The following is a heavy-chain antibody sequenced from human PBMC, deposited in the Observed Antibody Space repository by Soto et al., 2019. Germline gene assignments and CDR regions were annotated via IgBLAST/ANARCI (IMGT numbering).Heavy chain of an antibody. D-gene: IGHD3-3*01. CDR1: GGTFSSYA. V-gene: IGHV1-69*13. CDR2: IIPIFGTA. CDR3: ARSQNFWSGYYV. J-gene: IGHJ4*02. Sequence: SVKVSCKASGGTFSSYAISWVRQAPGQGLEWMGGIIPIFGTANYAQKFQGRVTITADESTSTAYMELSSLRSEDTAVYYCARSQNFWSGYYVWGQGTLVTVSS.